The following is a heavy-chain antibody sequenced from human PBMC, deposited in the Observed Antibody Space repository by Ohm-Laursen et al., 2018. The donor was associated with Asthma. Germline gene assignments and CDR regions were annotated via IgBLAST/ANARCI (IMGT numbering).Heavy chain of an antibody. D-gene: IGHD3-3*01. CDR2: GGSYYDGGLK. CDR1: GYTFSRYS. V-gene: IGHV3-30*03. Sequence: SLRLSCAASGYTFSRYSIHWVRQFPGKGLEWVAVGGSYYDGGLKYYADSVNGRFTVSRDDSKNTLYLQMNSLRPDDTAVYYCARDVMEWYLPAFDFWGQGTLVTVSS. J-gene: IGHJ4*02. CDR3: ARDVMEWYLPAFDF.